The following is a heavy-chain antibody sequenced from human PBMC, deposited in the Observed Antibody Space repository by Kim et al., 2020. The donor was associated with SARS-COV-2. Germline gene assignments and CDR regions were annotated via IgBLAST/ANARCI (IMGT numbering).Heavy chain of an antibody. CDR1: GGTFSSYA. D-gene: IGHD4-17*01. CDR3: ARGDYGDYGMDV. J-gene: IGHJ6*02. CDR2: IIPIFGTA. V-gene: IGHV1-69*13. Sequence: SVKVSCKASGGTFSSYAISWVRQAPGQGLEWMGGIIPIFGTANYAQKFQGRVTITADESTSTAYMELSSLRSEETAVYYCARGDYGDYGMDVWGQGTTVTGSS.